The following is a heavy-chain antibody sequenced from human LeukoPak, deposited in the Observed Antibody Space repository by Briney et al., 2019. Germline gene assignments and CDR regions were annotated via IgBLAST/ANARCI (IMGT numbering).Heavy chain of an antibody. J-gene: IGHJ5*02. CDR1: GWTFTNYV. D-gene: IGHD3-10*01. Sequence: AAVKVSCKASGWTFTNYVFRWVRPPAGQGGDGMGWSNAYNCKTNYEQKLQGRVTMTTDTSTSTASMEMRSLRSDDTVVYYCATVRPWGRTYYYGSGAFDPWAREPWSPSPQ. CDR2: SNAYNCKT. CDR3: ATVRPWGRTYYYGSGAFDP. V-gene: IGHV1-18*01.